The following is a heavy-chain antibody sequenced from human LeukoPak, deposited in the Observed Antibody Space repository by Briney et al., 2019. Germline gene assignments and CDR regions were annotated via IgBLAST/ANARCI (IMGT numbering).Heavy chain of an antibody. D-gene: IGHD6-19*01. Sequence: PGGSLRLSCAASGFTFDDYAMHWVRQAPGKGLEWASGISWNSGSIGYADSVKGRFTISRDNAKNSLYLQMNSLRAEDTALYYCAKDSGIAVAGLNFDYWGQGTLVTVSS. V-gene: IGHV3-9*01. CDR2: ISWNSGSI. J-gene: IGHJ4*02. CDR3: AKDSGIAVAGLNFDY. CDR1: GFTFDDYA.